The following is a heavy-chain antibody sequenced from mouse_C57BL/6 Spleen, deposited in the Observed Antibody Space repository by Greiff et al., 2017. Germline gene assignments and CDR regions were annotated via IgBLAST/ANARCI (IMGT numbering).Heavy chain of an antibody. Sequence: VKLVESGGGLVKPGGSLKLSCAASGFPFSDYGMHWVRQAPEKGLEWVAYISSGSSTIYYADTVKGRFTIPRDNAKNPLLLQMTSLRSEDTAMYYCARRGLHAREVYFDYWGQGTTLTVSS. CDR2: ISSGSSTI. CDR3: ARRGLHAREVYFDY. V-gene: IGHV5-17*01. CDR1: GFPFSDYG. D-gene: IGHD2-13*01. J-gene: IGHJ2*01.